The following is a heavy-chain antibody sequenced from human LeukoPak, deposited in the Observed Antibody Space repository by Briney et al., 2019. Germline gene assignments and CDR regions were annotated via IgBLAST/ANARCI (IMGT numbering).Heavy chain of an antibody. CDR2: ISSNGGST. Sequence: GSLRLSCAASGFTFSSYAMHWVRQAPGKGLEYVSAISSNGGSTYYANSVKGRFTISRDNSKNTLYLQMGSLRAEDMAVYYCARGAAVAGTRRAYYYYYMDVWGKGTTVTVSS. J-gene: IGHJ6*03. D-gene: IGHD6-19*01. V-gene: IGHV3-64*01. CDR3: ARGAAVAGTRRAYYYYYMDV. CDR1: GFTFSSYA.